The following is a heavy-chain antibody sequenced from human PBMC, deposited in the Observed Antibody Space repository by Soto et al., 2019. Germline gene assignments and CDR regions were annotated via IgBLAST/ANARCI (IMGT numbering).Heavy chain of an antibody. J-gene: IGHJ6*02. CDR3: ARGLVRYCSSTSCSRGMDV. CDR2: MNPNSGNT. V-gene: IGHV1-8*01. Sequence: ASVKVSCKASGYTFTSYDINWVRQATGQGLEWMGWMNPNSGNTGYAQKFQGRVTMTRNTSISTAYMELSSLRSEDTAVYYCARGLVRYCSSTSCSRGMDVWGQGTTVTVSS. D-gene: IGHD2-2*01. CDR1: GYTFTSYD.